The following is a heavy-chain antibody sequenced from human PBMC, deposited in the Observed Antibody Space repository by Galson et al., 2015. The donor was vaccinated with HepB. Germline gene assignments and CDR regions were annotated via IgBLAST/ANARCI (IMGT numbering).Heavy chain of an antibody. Sequence: SLRLSCAGSGFSFGNYWMSWVRQAPGKGLELVANIQQTGYDRYYVESVKGRFTISRDNAKNSVYLQMNSLKIEDTAVYYCARDISFYTWGSSRHFDHWGQGTLVTVSS. CDR1: GFSFGNYW. D-gene: IGHD3-16*01. CDR3: ARDISFYTWGSSRHFDH. J-gene: IGHJ4*02. V-gene: IGHV3-7*01. CDR2: IQQTGYDR.